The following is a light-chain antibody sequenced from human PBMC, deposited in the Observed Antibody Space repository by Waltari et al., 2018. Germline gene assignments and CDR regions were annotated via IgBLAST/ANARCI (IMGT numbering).Light chain of an antibody. V-gene: IGKV1-39*01. CDR3: QQSYSTPPT. CDR1: QSISSY. CDR2: AAS. J-gene: IGKJ4*01. Sequence: DIQLTQSPSSLSASVGDRVTITCRASQSISSYLNWYQQKPGKAPILLIYAASSLQSGVPSRFSGSGSGTDFTLTNSSLQPEDFATYYWQQSYSTPPTFGGGTKVEIK.